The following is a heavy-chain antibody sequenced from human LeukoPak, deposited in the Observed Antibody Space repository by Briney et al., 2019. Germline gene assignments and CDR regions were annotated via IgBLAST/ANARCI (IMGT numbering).Heavy chain of an antibody. Sequence: ASVKVSCKASGYTFTGYNMHWVRQAPGQGLEWMGWINPNSGGTNYAQKFQGRVTMTRDTSISTAYMELSRLRSDDTAVYYCARAAISGSYWDYFDYWGQGTLVTVSS. CDR2: INPNSGGT. CDR1: GYTFTGYN. D-gene: IGHD1-26*01. J-gene: IGHJ4*02. CDR3: ARAAISGSYWDYFDY. V-gene: IGHV1-2*02.